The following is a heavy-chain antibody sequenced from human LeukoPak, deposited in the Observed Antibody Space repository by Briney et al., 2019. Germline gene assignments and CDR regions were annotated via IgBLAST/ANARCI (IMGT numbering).Heavy chain of an antibody. CDR3: ARRGYYDSSGYYYVEGIYY. J-gene: IGHJ4*02. CDR2: IKQDGSEK. CDR1: GFTFSSYW. Sequence: PGGSLRLSCAASGFTFSSYWMSWVRQAPGKGLEWVANIKQDGSEKYYVDSVKGRFTISRDNAKNSLYLQMNSLRAEDTAVYYCARRGYYDSSGYYYVEGIYYWGQGTLVTVSS. D-gene: IGHD3-22*01. V-gene: IGHV3-7*03.